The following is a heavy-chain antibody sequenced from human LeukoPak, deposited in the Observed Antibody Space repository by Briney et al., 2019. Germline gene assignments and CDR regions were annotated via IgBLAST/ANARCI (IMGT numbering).Heavy chain of an antibody. CDR3: ARAPHAFDI. V-gene: IGHV3-20*04. J-gene: IGHJ3*02. CDR1: GFTFEDYG. Sequence: PGGSLRLSCVPSGFTFEDYGMNWVRQAPGKGLEWVSAITWNGDTTYYADSVRGRFTISRDNAKNSLYLQMNSLRAEDTALYFCARAPHAFDIWGQGTMVTVSS. CDR2: ITWNGDTT.